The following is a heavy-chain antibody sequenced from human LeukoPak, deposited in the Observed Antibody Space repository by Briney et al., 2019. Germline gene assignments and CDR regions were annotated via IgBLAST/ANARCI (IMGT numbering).Heavy chain of an antibody. CDR1: GYTFTGYY. J-gene: IGHJ6*02. CDR3: ARAPYLYTVTTYYYYYYGMDV. CDR2: INPNSGGT. Sequence: ASVKVSCKASGYTFTGYYMHWVRQAPGQGLEWMGWINPNSGGTNYAQKFQGRVTMTRDTSISTAYMELSSLRSEDTAVYYCARAPYLYTVTTYYYYYYGMDVWGQGTTVTVSS. V-gene: IGHV1-2*02. D-gene: IGHD4-17*01.